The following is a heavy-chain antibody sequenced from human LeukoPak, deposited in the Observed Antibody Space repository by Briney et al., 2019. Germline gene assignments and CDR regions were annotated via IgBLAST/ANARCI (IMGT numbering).Heavy chain of an antibody. CDR3: ARDYPPYGDYVLSPHWEY. J-gene: IGHJ4*02. D-gene: IGHD4-17*01. Sequence: GGSLRLSCAASGFTFSSYSMNWVRQAPGKGLEWVSSISSSSSYIYYADSVKGRFTISRDNAKNSLYLQMNSLRAEDTAVYYCARDYPPYGDYVLSPHWEYWGQGALVTVSS. CDR2: ISSSSSYI. V-gene: IGHV3-21*01. CDR1: GFTFSSYS.